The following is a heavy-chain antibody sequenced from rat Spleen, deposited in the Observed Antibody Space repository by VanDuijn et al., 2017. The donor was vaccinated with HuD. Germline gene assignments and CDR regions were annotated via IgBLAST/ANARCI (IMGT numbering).Heavy chain of an antibody. J-gene: IGHJ3*01. CDR2: IIYDGSRT. D-gene: IGHD1-11*01. V-gene: IGHV5S10*01. CDR1: GFTFNDYN. CDR3: TRHGGLRNWFAY. Sequence: EVQLVESGGGLVQPGRSLKLSCAAAGFTFNDYNMAWVRQSPKKGLEWVATIIYDGSRTYYRDSVKGRFTISRDNAKSTLYLQMDSLRSEDTATYYCTRHGGLRNWFAYWGQGTLVTVSS.